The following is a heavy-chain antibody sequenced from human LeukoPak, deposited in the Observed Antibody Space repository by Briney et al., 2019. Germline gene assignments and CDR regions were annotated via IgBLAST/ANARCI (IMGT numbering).Heavy chain of an antibody. J-gene: IGHJ4*02. V-gene: IGHV3-30*04. CDR1: GFTFTNYG. CDR2: IAYDGSNE. Sequence: PGGSLRLSCVVSGFTFTNYGMHWVRQAPGKGLDWVASIAYDGSNENYAESVKGRFTISRDNSKNTLYLQLNSLRAEDTAVYYCARPSGSVTIFGVADYFDYWGQGSLVTVSS. CDR3: ARPSGSVTIFGVADYFDY. D-gene: IGHD3-3*01.